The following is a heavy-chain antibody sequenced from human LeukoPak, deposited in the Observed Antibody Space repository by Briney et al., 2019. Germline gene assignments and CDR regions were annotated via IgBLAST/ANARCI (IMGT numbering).Heavy chain of an antibody. V-gene: IGHV3-21*01. CDR3: ARGVDY. Sequence: GGSLRLSCAASGFTFSSYSMNWVRQAPGKGLEWVSSISSNSDYIYYADSVKGRFTISRDNAKNSLYLQMNSMRAEDTAMYYCARGVDYWGQGTLVTVSS. CDR1: GFTFSSYS. CDR2: ISSNSDYI. J-gene: IGHJ4*02.